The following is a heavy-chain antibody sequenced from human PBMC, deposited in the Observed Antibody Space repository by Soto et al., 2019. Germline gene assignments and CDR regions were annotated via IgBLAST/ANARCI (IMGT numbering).Heavy chain of an antibody. J-gene: IGHJ4*02. Sequence: KPSETLSLTCTVSGGSISSGGYYWSWIRQHPGKGLEWIGYIYYTGSTYYNPSLKSRLTISVDRSKNQFTLQLTSVTVADTVVYYCATSYGNAWYTYWGQGTQVTVSS. CDR2: IYYTGST. CDR3: ATSYGNAWYTY. CDR1: GGSISSGGYY. V-gene: IGHV4-31*03. D-gene: IGHD6-13*01.